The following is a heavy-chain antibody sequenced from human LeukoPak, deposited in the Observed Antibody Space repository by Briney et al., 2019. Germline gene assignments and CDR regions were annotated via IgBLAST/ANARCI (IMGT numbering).Heavy chain of an antibody. CDR1: GYTFSTYA. V-gene: IGHV1-3*01. CDR3: ARLYIVVVPAVYFDY. J-gene: IGHJ4*02. CDR2: INGGDDNT. D-gene: IGHD2-2*01. Sequence: ASGKVSCNTSGYTFSTYAIQWVRQAPGQRLEWMGWINGGDDNTKFSQKFQGRVTITRDTSARSSYKELSSLGSEDTAVYYCARLYIVVVPAVYFDYWGQRALVTVSS.